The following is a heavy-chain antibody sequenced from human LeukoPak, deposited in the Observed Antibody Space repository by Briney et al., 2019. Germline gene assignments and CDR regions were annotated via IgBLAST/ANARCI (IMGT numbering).Heavy chain of an antibody. V-gene: IGHV4-39*07. Sequence: SETLSLTCTVSGGSISSSSDNWGWIRQPPGKGLEWIGSIHYSGSTYYNPSLKSRVTISVDTSKNLFSLKLSSVTAADTAVYYCARASRDWLRVASAGIPETWFDPWGQGTQATVSS. CDR3: ARASRDWLRVASAGIPETWFDP. CDR1: GGSISSSSDN. CDR2: IHYSGST. J-gene: IGHJ5*02. D-gene: IGHD6-13*01.